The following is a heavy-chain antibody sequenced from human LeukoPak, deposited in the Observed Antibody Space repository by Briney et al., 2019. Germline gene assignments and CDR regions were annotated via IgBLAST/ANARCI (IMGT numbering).Heavy chain of an antibody. V-gene: IGHV3-21*01. CDR1: GFTFSSYS. Sequence: GGSLRLSCAASGFTFSSYSMNWVRQAPGRGLEWVSSISSSSSYIYYADSVKGRFTISRDNANKSLYLQMNSLRAEDTAVYYCASSGTYGDYLPQNWGQGTLVTVSS. CDR3: ASSGTYGDYLPQN. CDR2: ISSSSSYI. D-gene: IGHD4-17*01. J-gene: IGHJ4*02.